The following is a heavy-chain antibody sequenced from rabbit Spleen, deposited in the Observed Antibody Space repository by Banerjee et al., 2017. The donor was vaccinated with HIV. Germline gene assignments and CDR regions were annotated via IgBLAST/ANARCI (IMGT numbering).Heavy chain of an antibody. Sequence: QQQLEESGGGLVKPGGTLTLTCTASGFSFSSNYDMCWVRQAPGKGLEWIGCIYTGNGKTYYAGWAKGRFTISKASSTTVTLQMTSLTAADTATYFCARDAGGYPYIDVYFNLWGPGHPGHRL. J-gene: IGHJ4*01. D-gene: IGHD6-1*01. CDR2: IYTGNGKT. V-gene: IGHV1S45*01. CDR3: ARDAGGYPYIDVYFNL. CDR1: GFSFSSNYD.